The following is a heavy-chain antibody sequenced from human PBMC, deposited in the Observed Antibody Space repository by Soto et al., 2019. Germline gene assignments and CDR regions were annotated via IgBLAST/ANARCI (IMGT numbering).Heavy chain of an antibody. CDR1: GFIFSGYG. V-gene: IGHV3-30*02. D-gene: IGHD1-26*01. CDR3: ARDGVGATTFFGYFDY. CDR2: TRHDGSNT. J-gene: IGHJ4*02. Sequence: HPGGSLRLSCAASGFIFSGYGMHWVRQAPGKGLEWVAITRHDGSNTYYADSVRGRFTISRDNSKKTLYLQMDSLRAEDTAVYYCARDGVGATTFFGYFDYWGQGTLVTVSS.